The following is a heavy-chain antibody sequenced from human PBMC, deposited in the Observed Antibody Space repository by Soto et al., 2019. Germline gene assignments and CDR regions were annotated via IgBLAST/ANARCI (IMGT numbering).Heavy chain of an antibody. CDR1: GGSISSSSYY. CDR2: IYYSGST. V-gene: IGHV4-39*01. CDR3: ARHLRGRIAAAGPNDY. Sequence: PSEILSLTCTVSGGSISSSSYYWGWIRQPPGKGLEWIGSIYYSGSTYYNPSLKSRVTISVDTSKNQFSLKLSSVTAADTAVYYCARHLRGRIAAAGPNDYWGQGTQVTVSS. J-gene: IGHJ4*02. D-gene: IGHD6-13*01.